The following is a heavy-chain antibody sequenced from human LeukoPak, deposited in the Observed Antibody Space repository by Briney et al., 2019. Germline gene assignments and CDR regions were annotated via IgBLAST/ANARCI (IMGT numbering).Heavy chain of an antibody. CDR1: GFTFSSYS. D-gene: IGHD1-14*01. CDR3: VRDDAGTDHYYYGMDV. J-gene: IGHJ6*02. Sequence: GGSLRLSCPVSGFTFSSYSMNWVRQAPGKGLEWISYISSGGSTMYYADSVKGRFIISRDNAKNSLYLQMNSLRDEDAAVYYCVRDDAGTDHYYYGMDVWGQGTTVTVSS. V-gene: IGHV3-48*02. CDR2: ISSGGSTM.